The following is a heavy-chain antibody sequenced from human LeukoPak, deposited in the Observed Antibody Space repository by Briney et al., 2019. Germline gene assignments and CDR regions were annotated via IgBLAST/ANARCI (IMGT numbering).Heavy chain of an antibody. Sequence: GXXLKISCKGSGYNFTSYWIGWVRQMPGKGLGWMGIIYPGDSDTTYSPSFQGQVTISADRSISTAYLQWSSLKASDTAMYYCARQGGGIFDYWGQGTLVTVSS. V-gene: IGHV5-51*01. J-gene: IGHJ4*02. CDR2: IYPGDSDT. CDR3: ARQGGGIFDY. D-gene: IGHD2-15*01. CDR1: GYNFTSYW.